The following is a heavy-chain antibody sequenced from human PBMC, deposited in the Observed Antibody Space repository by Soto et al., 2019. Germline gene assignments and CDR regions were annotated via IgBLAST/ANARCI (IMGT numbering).Heavy chain of an antibody. CDR2: ISGSGGST. D-gene: IGHD1-26*01. Sequence: GGSLRLSCAASGFTFSTYAMSWVRQAPGKGLEWVTAISGSGGSTYYAGSVKGRFTISRDNSKNTLNLQMNSLRAEDTAVYYCAKAGGGSYPNWFEPWGQGTLVTVSS. J-gene: IGHJ5*02. V-gene: IGHV3-23*01. CDR1: GFTFSTYA. CDR3: AKAGGGSYPNWFEP.